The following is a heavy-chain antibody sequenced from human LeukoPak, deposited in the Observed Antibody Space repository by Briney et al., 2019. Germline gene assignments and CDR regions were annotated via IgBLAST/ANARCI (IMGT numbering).Heavy chain of an antibody. CDR3: ARGRDWACDY. Sequence: GGSLRLSCSASGFTFSSDWMNWVRQAPGKGLEWLANLNTDGNNRFYVDSVKGRFTISRDNANNLLYLQMNSLRAEDTAVYYCARGRDWACDYWGQGTLVTVSS. D-gene: IGHD2-21*01. CDR2: LNTDGNNR. CDR1: GFTFSSDW. V-gene: IGHV3-7*03. J-gene: IGHJ4*02.